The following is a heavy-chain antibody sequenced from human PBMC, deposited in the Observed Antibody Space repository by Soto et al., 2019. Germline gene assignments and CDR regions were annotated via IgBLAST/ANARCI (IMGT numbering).Heavy chain of an antibody. Sequence: GSLRLSCAASGFTFSSYGMHWVRQAPGKGLEWVALISYDGSNKYYADSVKGRFTISRDNSKNTLYLQLNSLRAEDTAVYYCAKRGLREQLFDYWGQGTLVTVSS. CDR2: ISYDGSNK. CDR1: GFTFSSYG. D-gene: IGHD4-17*01. V-gene: IGHV3-30*18. J-gene: IGHJ4*02. CDR3: AKRGLREQLFDY.